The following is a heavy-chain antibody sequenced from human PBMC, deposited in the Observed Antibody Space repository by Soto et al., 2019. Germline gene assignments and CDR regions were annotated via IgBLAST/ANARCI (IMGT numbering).Heavy chain of an antibody. CDR1: GFSLSTSGMC. V-gene: IGHV2-70*01. J-gene: IGHJ5*02. Sequence: SGPTLVNPTQTLTQTCTFSGFSLSTSGMCVSWIRQPPGKALEWLALIDWDDDKYYSTSLKTRLTISKDTSKNQVVLTMTNMDPVDTATYYCARLTYYYGPGSSWFDPWGQGTLVTVSS. CDR3: ARLTYYYGPGSSWFDP. D-gene: IGHD3-10*01. CDR2: IDWDDDK.